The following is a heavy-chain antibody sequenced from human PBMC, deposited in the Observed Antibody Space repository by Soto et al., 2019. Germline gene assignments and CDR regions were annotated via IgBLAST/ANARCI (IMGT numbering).Heavy chain of an antibody. CDR1: GFTFSSYA. J-gene: IGHJ6*03. V-gene: IGHV3-23*01. CDR2: ISGSGGST. D-gene: IGHD3-10*01. CDR3: AKDGQLMVWDYYYYYMDV. Sequence: GGSLRLSCAASGFTFSSYAMSWVRQAPGKGLEWVSAISGSGGSTYYADSVKGRFTISRDNSKNTLYLQMNSLRAEDTAVYYCAKDGQLMVWDYYYYYMDVWGKGTTVTVSS.